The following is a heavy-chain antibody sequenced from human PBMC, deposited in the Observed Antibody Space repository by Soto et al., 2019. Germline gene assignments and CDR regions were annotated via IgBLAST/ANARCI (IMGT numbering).Heavy chain of an antibody. Sequence: GGSLRLSCAASGFTLSNNALNWARQAPGKGLEWVSGFGVGGNYIYYADSVKGRFTISRDNSKNTLYLQMNSLRAEDTAVYYCAKDAISGNQVWDYFDYWGQGTPVTVSS. CDR2: FGVGGNYI. D-gene: IGHD7-27*01. CDR1: GFTLSNNA. CDR3: AKDAISGNQVWDYFDY. J-gene: IGHJ4*02. V-gene: IGHV3-23*01.